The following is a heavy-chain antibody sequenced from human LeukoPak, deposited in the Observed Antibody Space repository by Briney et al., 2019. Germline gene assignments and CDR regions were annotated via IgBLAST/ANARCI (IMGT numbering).Heavy chain of an antibody. CDR1: GYTFTNYG. CDR3: ARITYDFWSGYYMPDDP. J-gene: IGHJ5*02. Sequence: ASVKVSCKASGYTFTNYGISWVRQAPGQGLEWMGWISIYNGNTDYAQKLRGRVTMTTDTSTSTAYMELRSLRSNDTAVYYCARITYDFWSGYYMPDDPWGQGTLVTVSS. V-gene: IGHV1-18*01. D-gene: IGHD3-3*01. CDR2: ISIYNGNT.